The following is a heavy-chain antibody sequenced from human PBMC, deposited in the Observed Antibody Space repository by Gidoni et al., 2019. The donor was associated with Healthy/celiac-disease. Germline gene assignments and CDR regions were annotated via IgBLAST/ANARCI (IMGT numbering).Heavy chain of an antibody. CDR3: ASILYDMLTGYYTSTIQH. V-gene: IGHV4-39*01. J-gene: IGHJ1*01. Sequence: QLQLQESGPGLVKPSETLSLTCTVSGGSISSSSYYWGWIRQPPGKGLEWIGSIDYSGSTYYNPSLKSRVTISVDTSKNQFSLKLSSVTAADTAVYYCASILYDMLTGYYTSTIQHWGQGTLVTVSS. CDR1: GGSISSSSYY. D-gene: IGHD3-9*01. CDR2: IDYSGST.